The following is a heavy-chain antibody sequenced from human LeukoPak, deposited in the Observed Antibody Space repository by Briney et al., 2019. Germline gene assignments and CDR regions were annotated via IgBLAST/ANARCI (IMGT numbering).Heavy chain of an antibody. Sequence: ASVKVSCKASGYTFTSYYMHWVRQAPGQGLEWMGVINPSGGSTSYAQKFQGRVTMTRDTSTSTVYMELSSLRSEDMAVYYCARDRGDYFDYWGQGTLVTVSS. J-gene: IGHJ4*02. CDR2: INPSGGST. CDR1: GYTFTSYY. D-gene: IGHD2-15*01. V-gene: IGHV1-46*01. CDR3: ARDRGDYFDY.